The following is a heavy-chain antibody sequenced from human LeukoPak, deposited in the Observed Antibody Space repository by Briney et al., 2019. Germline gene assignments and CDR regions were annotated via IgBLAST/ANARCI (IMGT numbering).Heavy chain of an antibody. CDR3: AREHRSFHY. CDR2: IIPIFGIA. J-gene: IGHJ4*02. Sequence: SVRVSCKASGGTFSSYAISWVRQAPGQGLEWMGRIIPIFGIANYAQKFQGRVTITADKSTSTAYMELSSLRSEDTAVYYCAREHRSFHYWGQGTLVTVSS. V-gene: IGHV1-69*04. D-gene: IGHD2-21*01. CDR1: GGTFSSYA.